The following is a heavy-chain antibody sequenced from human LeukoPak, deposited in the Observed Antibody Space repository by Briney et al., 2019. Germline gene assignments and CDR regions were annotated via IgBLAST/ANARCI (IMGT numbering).Heavy chain of an antibody. CDR2: IYSGGST. Sequence: GGSLRLSRAASGFTVSSNYMSWVRQAAGKGLEWVSVIYSGGSTYYADSVKGRFTISRDNSKNTLYLQMNSLRAEDTAVYYCARAPFPGYFQHWGQGTLVTVSS. D-gene: IGHD3-16*01. V-gene: IGHV3-53*01. CDR3: ARAPFPGYFQH. J-gene: IGHJ1*01. CDR1: GFTVSSNY.